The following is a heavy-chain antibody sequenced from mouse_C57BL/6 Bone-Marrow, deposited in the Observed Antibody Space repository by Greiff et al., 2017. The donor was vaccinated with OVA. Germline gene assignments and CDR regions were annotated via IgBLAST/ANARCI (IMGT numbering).Heavy chain of an antibody. D-gene: IGHD1-1*01. V-gene: IGHV5-4*01. CDR3: AYGSRGPYFDV. J-gene: IGHJ1*03. CDR2: ISDGGSYT. CDR1: GFTFSSYA. Sequence: DVQLQESGGGLVKPGGSLKLSCAASGFTFSSYAMSWVRQTPEKRLEWVATISDGGSYTYYPDNVKGRFTISRDNAKNNLYLQMSHLKSEDTAMYYCAYGSRGPYFDVWGTGTTVTVSS.